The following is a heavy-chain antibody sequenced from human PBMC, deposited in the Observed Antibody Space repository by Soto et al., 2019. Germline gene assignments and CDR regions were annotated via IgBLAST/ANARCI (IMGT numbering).Heavy chain of an antibody. Sequence: ASVKVSCKASGYTFTGYYMHWVRQAPGQGLEWMGWINPNSGGTNYAQKFQGWVTMTRDTSISTAYMELSRLRSDDTAVYYCAREGKVDYDFWSGSSVGMDVWGQGTTVTVSS. D-gene: IGHD3-3*01. CDR1: GYTFTGYY. CDR2: INPNSGGT. CDR3: AREGKVDYDFWSGSSVGMDV. V-gene: IGHV1-2*04. J-gene: IGHJ6*02.